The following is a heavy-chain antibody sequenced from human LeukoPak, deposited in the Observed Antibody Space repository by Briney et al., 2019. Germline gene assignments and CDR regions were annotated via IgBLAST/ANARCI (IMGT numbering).Heavy chain of an antibody. Sequence: GGSLRLSCAASGFRISDYWMSWVRQAPGKGLEWVANIKQDGSEEYYVDSVKGRFTISRDNAKNSLYLQMNSLRAEDTAVYYCTRGTPEYSSSWYDYWGQGTLVTVSS. CDR1: GFRISDYW. CDR2: IKQDGSEE. J-gene: IGHJ4*02. V-gene: IGHV3-7*02. CDR3: TRGTPEYSSSWYDY. D-gene: IGHD6-13*01.